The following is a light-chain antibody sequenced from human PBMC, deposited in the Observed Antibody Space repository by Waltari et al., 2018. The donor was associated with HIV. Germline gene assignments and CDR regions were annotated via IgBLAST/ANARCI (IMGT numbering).Light chain of an antibody. V-gene: IGKV3-20*01. CDR2: GSP. CDR1: QNVDTHF. CDR3: HLYGGSPRGM. Sequence: EVVLTHSPGTVSLSPGERAPLSCRASQNVDTHFLVWYQQKAGQAPRPLFYGSPTRATGIPPRFIATAAGRAVSITINRLAADDVAVDYCHLYGGSPRGMFGPGTKVEI. J-gene: IGKJ1*01.